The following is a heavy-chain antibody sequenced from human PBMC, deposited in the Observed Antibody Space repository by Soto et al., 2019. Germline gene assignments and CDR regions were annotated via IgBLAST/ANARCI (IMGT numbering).Heavy chain of an antibody. Sequence: QVRLQESGPRLVKPSRTLSLTCAVSGDSITSNYWWSWVRQPPGKGLEWIGEVFHSGAVNYNPSLKSRVTISLDKSNNQFSLTLTSVTAADTAIYYCARNPCDYWGQGTLVTVSS. CDR3: ARNPCDY. V-gene: IGHV4-4*02. J-gene: IGHJ4*02. CDR2: VFHSGAV. CDR1: GDSITSNYW.